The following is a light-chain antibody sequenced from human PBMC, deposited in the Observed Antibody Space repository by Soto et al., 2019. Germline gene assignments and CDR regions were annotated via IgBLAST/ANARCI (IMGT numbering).Light chain of an antibody. V-gene: IGLV2-8*01. Sequence: QSVLTQPPSASGSPGQSVAISCPGTSSDVGGYNYVSWSLQHPGKAPNLMIYEVNNRPSGVPDLYSGYKSGYMPSLTVSGLQAEDEADYYCSSYAGSSNVFGTGTKVTVL. CDR1: SSDVGGYNY. CDR2: EVN. CDR3: SSYAGSSNV. J-gene: IGLJ1*01.